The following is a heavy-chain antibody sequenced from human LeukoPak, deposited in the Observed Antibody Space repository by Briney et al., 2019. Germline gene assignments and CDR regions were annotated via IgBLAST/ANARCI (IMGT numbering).Heavy chain of an antibody. J-gene: IGHJ3*02. V-gene: IGHV1-69-2*01. CDR2: VDPEDGET. CDR1: AYTFTYCY. CDR3: AGGYSYGPDAFDI. D-gene: IGHD5-18*01. Sequence: GASVKISCKASAYTFTYCYLHWVQQAPGKGLEWMGRVDPEDGETIYAEKFQGRVTITADTSTDTAYMELSSLRSEDTAVYYCAGGYSYGPDAFDIWGQGTLVTVSS.